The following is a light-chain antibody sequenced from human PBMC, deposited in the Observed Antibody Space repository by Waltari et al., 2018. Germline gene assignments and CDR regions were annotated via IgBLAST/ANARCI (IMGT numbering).Light chain of an antibody. CDR1: QDIMNY. CDR2: DAS. V-gene: IGKV1-33*01. J-gene: IGKJ2*03. CDR3: QQHDRLPYS. Sequence: DIQITQSPSSLSASVGDSVTSSCQASQDIMNYVTWYQQKPGKAPKLLIYDASNLQTGVPSRFSGRGSGTDFTLTISGLQPEDFATYYCQQHDRLPYSFGQGTNLDIK.